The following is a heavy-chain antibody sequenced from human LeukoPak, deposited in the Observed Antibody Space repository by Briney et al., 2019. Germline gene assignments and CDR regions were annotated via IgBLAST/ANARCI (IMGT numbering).Heavy chain of an antibody. J-gene: IGHJ4*02. CDR3: ARDSEGEYYPY. V-gene: IGHV3-30-3*01. CDR2: ISYDGSNK. CDR1: GFTFSSYA. Sequence: PGRSLRLSCAASGFTFSSYAMHWVRQAPGKGLEWVAVISYDGSNKYYADSVKGRLTISRDNSKNTLYLQMNSLRAEDTAVYYCARDSEGEYYPYWGQGTLVTVSS. D-gene: IGHD2/OR15-2a*01.